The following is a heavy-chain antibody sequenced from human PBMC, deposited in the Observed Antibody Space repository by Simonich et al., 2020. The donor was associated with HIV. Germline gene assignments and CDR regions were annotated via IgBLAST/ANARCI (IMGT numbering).Heavy chain of an antibody. Sequence: QVQLQQWGAGLLKPSETLSLTCAVYGGSFRGYYWSWIRQPPGKGLEWIGEINHSGSTNYNPSLKSRVTISVDTSKNQFSLKLSSVTAADTAVYYCARLTAGGLGECFQHWGQGTLVTVSS. D-gene: IGHD6-13*01. V-gene: IGHV4-34*01. J-gene: IGHJ1*01. CDR3: ARLTAGGLGECFQH. CDR1: GGSFRGYY. CDR2: INHSGST.